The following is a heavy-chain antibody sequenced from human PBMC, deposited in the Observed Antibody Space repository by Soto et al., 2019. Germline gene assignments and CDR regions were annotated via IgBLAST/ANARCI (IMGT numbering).Heavy chain of an antibody. V-gene: IGHV1-8*01. Sequence: QVQLVQSGAEVKKPGASVKVSCKASGYTFISYDINWVRQATGQGLEWMGWMNPNSGNTGYAQKFQGRVTMTRSTSISTDYMELSSLGSEDTAGYYCARGRVVGATVDYWGQGTLVTVSS. CDR2: MNPNSGNT. D-gene: IGHD1-26*01. CDR3: ARGRVVGATVDY. CDR1: GYTFISYD. J-gene: IGHJ4*02.